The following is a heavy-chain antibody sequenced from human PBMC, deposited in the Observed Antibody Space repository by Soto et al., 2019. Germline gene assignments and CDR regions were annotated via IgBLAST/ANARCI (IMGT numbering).Heavy chain of an antibody. CDR2: ISYDGSNK. CDR1: GFTFSSYG. CDR3: AKDDILTGQGFYYGMDV. V-gene: IGHV3-30*18. D-gene: IGHD3-9*01. Sequence: QVQLVESGGGVVQPGRSLRLSCAASGFTFSSYGMHWVRQAPGKGLEWVAVISYDGSNKYYADSVKGRFTISRDNSKNTLYLQMNSLRAEDTAVYYCAKDDILTGQGFYYGMDVWGQGTTVTVSS. J-gene: IGHJ6*02.